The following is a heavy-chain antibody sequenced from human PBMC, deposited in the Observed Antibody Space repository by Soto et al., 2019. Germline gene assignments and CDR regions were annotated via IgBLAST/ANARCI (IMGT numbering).Heavy chain of an antibody. V-gene: IGHV1-2*02. Sequence: ASVTVSCKASGYTFTGYYLHWVRRAPGQGLEWMGWINPNSGGTNYAQKFQGRVTMTRDTSISTAYMELSRLRSDDTAVYYCAGRIAAVGYAFDIWGQGSRVIVSS. D-gene: IGHD6-13*01. CDR1: GYTFTGYY. CDR2: INPNSGGT. CDR3: AGRIAAVGYAFDI. J-gene: IGHJ3*02.